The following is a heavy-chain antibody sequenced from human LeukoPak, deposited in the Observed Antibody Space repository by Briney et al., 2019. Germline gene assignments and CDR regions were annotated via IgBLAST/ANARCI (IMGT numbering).Heavy chain of an antibody. CDR2: ISTYNGDT. D-gene: IGHD6-25*01. CDR3: ARDPSNSSGWRAWGDY. Sequence: GASVKVSCKASGYSFTKYGINWVPQAPGQGLEWMGWISTYNGDTKYAQKFQGRVTMTTDTSTSTAYMELRSLRSDDTAVYYCARDPSNSSGWRAWGDYWGQGILVTVSS. CDR1: GYSFTKYG. V-gene: IGHV1-18*01. J-gene: IGHJ4*02.